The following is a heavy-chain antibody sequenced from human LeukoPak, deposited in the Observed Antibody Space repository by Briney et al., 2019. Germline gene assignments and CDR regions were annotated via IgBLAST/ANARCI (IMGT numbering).Heavy chain of an antibody. V-gene: IGHV3-23*01. CDR1: GFTFSTYG. D-gene: IGHD5-24*01. CDR3: AKAPRDGYNCDY. CDR2: ITASGDGT. Sequence: SGGSLRLSCAASGFTFSTYGMSWVRQAPGKGLQRVSGITASGDGTYYADSVKGRFTISRDNSKNTLYLQMNSLRAEDTAVYYCAKAPRDGYNCDYWGQGTLVTVSS. J-gene: IGHJ4*02.